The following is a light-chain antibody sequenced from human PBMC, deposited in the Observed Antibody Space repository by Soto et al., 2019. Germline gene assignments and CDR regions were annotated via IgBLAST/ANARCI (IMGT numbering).Light chain of an antibody. CDR2: KAS. CDR1: QSISSW. Sequence: DIQMTQSPSTLSASVGDRVTITCRASQSISSWLAWYQQKPGKAPKLLIYKASSLESGVPSRSSGSGSGTEFTLTISSLQPDDFATYYCQQYNSYSSTFGQGTKVDIK. V-gene: IGKV1-5*03. CDR3: QQYNSYSST. J-gene: IGKJ1*01.